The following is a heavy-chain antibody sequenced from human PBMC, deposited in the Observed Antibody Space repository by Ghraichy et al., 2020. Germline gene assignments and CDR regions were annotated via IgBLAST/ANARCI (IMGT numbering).Heavy chain of an antibody. CDR2: ISSSSSTI. J-gene: IGHJ4*02. D-gene: IGHD6-19*01. V-gene: IGHV3-48*02. CDR3: WRVYSSGWTIDY. Sequence: GGSLRLSCAASGYTFSAYCINWVRQAPGKGLECITYISSSSSTINYADSVKGRFTVSRDNAKNSVDLQMNSLRDDDTAVYYCWRVYSSGWTIDYWGQGTLVTVSS. CDR1: GYTFSAYC.